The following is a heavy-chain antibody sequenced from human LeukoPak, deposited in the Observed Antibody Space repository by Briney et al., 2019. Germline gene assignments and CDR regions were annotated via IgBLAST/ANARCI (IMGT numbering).Heavy chain of an antibody. CDR1: GSTFGSYA. D-gene: IGHD4-17*01. Sequence: PGGSLRLSCAASGSTFGSYAMHWVRQAPGKGLEWVAVISYDGSNKYYADSVKGRFTISRDDSKNTLYLQMNSLRAEDTAVYYCARASTVTTRAFDIWGQGTMVTVSS. J-gene: IGHJ3*02. CDR2: ISYDGSNK. CDR3: ARASTVTTRAFDI. V-gene: IGHV3-30-3*01.